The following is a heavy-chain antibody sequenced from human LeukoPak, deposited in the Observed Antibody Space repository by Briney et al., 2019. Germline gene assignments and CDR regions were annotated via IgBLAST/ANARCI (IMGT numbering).Heavy chain of an antibody. CDR1: GGSISSSSYY. D-gene: IGHD6-13*01. CDR2: IYYDGTT. V-gene: IGHV4-39*01. J-gene: IGHJ4*02. Sequence: SETLSLTCTVSGGSISSSSYYWGWLRQPPGQGLEWIGSIYYDGTTYYNPSLKSRVSIFIDTSKNQFSLRLSSVTAADTAVYYCARLVGAAGCFDNWGQGTLVTVSS. CDR3: ARLVGAAGCFDN.